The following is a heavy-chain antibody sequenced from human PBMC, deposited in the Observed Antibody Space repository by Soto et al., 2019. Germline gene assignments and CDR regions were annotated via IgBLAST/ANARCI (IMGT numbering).Heavy chain of an antibody. J-gene: IGHJ6*02. V-gene: IGHV5-10-1*01. Sequence: PGESLKISCKGSGYSFTSYWIIWVRQMPGKGLEWMGRIDPSDSYSNYSPSLQGHVTISADKSISTAYLQWSSLKASDTAMYYCARQQLDYYYYYGMDVWGQGTTVTVS. CDR1: GYSFTSYW. D-gene: IGHD6-13*01. CDR3: ARQQLDYYYYYGMDV. CDR2: IDPSDSYS.